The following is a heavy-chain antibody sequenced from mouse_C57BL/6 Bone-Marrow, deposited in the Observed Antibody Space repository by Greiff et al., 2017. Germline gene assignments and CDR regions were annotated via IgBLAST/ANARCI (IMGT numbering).Heavy chain of an antibody. V-gene: IGHV14-4*01. CDR2: IDPENGDT. CDR3: TPPFYYGPYGGFAY. D-gene: IGHD2-1*01. CDR1: GFNIKDDY. Sequence: EVKLQQSGAELVRPGASVKLSCTASGFNIKDDYMHWVKQRPEQGLEWIGWIDPENGDTEYASKFQGKATITADTSSNTAYLQLSSLTSEDTAVYYCTPPFYYGPYGGFAYWGQGTLVTVSA. J-gene: IGHJ3*01.